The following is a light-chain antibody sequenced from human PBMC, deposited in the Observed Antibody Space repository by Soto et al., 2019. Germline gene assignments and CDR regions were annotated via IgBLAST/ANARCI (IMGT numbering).Light chain of an antibody. CDR3: ESSDSNTRV. J-gene: IGLJ3*02. V-gene: IGLV6-57*03. CDR2: DDN. CDR1: SGSIASNY. Sequence: NFMLTQPHSVSESPGKTVTMSCTRSSGSIASNYVQWFQLRPGSAPTTVIYDDNQRPSGVPDRFSCSIDRSYNAAFLTISGLTTEDDADYFCESSDSNTRVFGGGTKLTVL.